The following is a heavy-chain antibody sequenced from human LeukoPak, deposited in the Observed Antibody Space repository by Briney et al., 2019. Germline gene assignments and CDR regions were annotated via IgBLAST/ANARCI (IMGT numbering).Heavy chain of an antibody. CDR3: ARMTTRHDY. V-gene: IGHV4-34*01. Sequence: SETLSPTRAVSGTSFSSYYWRCIRQSPEKGLEWIGEINHSVYTNNNPSLKSRVTMSVDTSNNRFSLRLSSVTAADTGVYFCARMTTRHDYSNQGILVTVSS. CDR2: INHSVYT. CDR1: GTSFSSYY. J-gene: IGHJ4*02. D-gene: IGHD1-1*01.